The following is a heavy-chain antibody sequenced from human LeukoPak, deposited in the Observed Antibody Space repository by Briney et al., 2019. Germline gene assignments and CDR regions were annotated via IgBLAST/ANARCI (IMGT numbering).Heavy chain of an antibody. CDR2: ISGSGGST. CDR1: GFTFNNYG. J-gene: IGHJ4*02. CDR3: AKVINSGYYYYFDY. V-gene: IGHV3-23*01. Sequence: QPGGSLRLSCAASGFTFNNYGMSWVRQAPGKGLEWVSAISGSGGSTYYVDSVKGRFTISRDNSKNTLYMQMNSLRAEDTAVYYCAKVINSGYYYYFDYWGQGTLVTVSS. D-gene: IGHD3-22*01.